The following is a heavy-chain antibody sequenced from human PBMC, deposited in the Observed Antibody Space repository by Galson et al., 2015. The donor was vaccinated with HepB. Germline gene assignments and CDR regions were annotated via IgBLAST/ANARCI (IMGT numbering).Heavy chain of an antibody. D-gene: IGHD3-9*01. CDR3: AREGDILTGYYQRRYGMDV. CDR1: GFTFSDFR. Sequence: SLRLSCAVSGFTFSDFRMSWVRQSPGEGLEWVASINQDGTEKYSVDSVKGRFAISRDNAKNSVYLQMNSLRVEDTAVYFCAREGDILTGYYQRRYGMDVWGQGTTVTVS. J-gene: IGHJ6*02. CDR2: INQDGTEK. V-gene: IGHV3-7*05.